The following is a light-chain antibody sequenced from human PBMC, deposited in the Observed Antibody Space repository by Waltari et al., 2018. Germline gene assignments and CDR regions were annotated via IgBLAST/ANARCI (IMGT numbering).Light chain of an antibody. CDR2: DVR. CDR1: SSDVGGYDY. V-gene: IGLV2-14*03. J-gene: IGLJ1*01. CDR3: GSYTSSSTLV. Sequence: QSALTQPASVSGSPGQSITIFCTGTSSDVGGYDYVSWYQPHPGKAPKLMIYDVRTRPAGVSKRFSGSKSGNTASLTISGLQAEDEADYYCGSYTSSSTLVFGTGTKVTVL.